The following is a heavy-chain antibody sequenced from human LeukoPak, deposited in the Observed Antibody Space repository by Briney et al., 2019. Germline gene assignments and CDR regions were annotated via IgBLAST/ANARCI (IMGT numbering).Heavy chain of an antibody. J-gene: IGHJ5*01. D-gene: IGHD2-2*01. CDR1: GYTFTGYY. Sequence: ASVKVPCKASGYTFTGYYMHWVRQAPGQGLEWMRWINANSGDTGYAQKFQGGVTMTRDTSVSTAYMELSRLRSDDTAVYFCARADASRWFDYWGQGALVTVSS. CDR3: ARADASRWFDY. CDR2: INANSGDT. V-gene: IGHV1-2*02.